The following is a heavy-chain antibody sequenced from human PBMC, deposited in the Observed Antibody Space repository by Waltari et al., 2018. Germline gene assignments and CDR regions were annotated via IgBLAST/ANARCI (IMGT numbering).Heavy chain of an antibody. J-gene: IGHJ4*02. CDR3: ARASGVDY. D-gene: IGHD3-16*01. Sequence: FSSYVMNWVRQGTGKGLGWVSSISDAGGIINYADSVKDRFTISRDNSKNTLYLQVNSLRGEDTAVYYCARASGVDYWGQGTLVTISS. CDR2: ISDAGGII. V-gene: IGHV3-23*01. CDR1: FSSYV.